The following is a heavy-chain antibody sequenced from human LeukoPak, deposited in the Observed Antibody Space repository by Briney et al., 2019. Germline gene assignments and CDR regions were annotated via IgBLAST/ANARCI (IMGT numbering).Heavy chain of an antibody. V-gene: IGHV5-51*01. CDR1: GYSFTGYW. D-gene: IGHD2-2*01. CDR3: ARHLSDITSSPNY. CDR2: MYPGDSET. J-gene: IGHJ4*02. Sequence: GESLKISCKGAGYSFTGYWIGWVRQMPGKGLEWMGIMYPGDSETRYSPSFQDQVTISADKSISTAYLQWTSLKASDTAMYYCARHLSDITSSPNYWGPGTLVTVSS.